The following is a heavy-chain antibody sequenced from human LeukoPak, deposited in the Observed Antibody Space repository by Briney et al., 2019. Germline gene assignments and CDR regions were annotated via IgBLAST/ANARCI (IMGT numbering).Heavy chain of an antibody. Sequence: SETLSLTCTVSGGSISSYYWSWIRQPPGKGLEWIGYIYYSGSTNYNPSLKSRVTISVDTSKNQFSLKLSSVTAADTAVYYRASGVLLGYCSSTSCPHYFDYWGQGTLVTVSS. CDR3: ASGVLLGYCSSTSCPHYFDY. J-gene: IGHJ4*02. CDR1: GGSISSYY. V-gene: IGHV4-59*01. CDR2: IYYSGST. D-gene: IGHD2-2*01.